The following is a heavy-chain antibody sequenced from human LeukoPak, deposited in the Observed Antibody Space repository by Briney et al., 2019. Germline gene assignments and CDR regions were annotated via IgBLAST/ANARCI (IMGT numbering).Heavy chain of an antibody. CDR1: GYTFTSYG. V-gene: IGHV1-18*01. D-gene: IGHD6-13*01. Sequence: GASVKVSCKASGYTFTSYGISWVRQAPGQGLEWMGWISAYNGNTNYAQKLQGRVTMTTDTSTSTAYMELRSLRSDDTAVYYCAREMYSSSWYEGFDYWGQGTLVTVSS. J-gene: IGHJ4*02. CDR2: ISAYNGNT. CDR3: AREMYSSSWYEGFDY.